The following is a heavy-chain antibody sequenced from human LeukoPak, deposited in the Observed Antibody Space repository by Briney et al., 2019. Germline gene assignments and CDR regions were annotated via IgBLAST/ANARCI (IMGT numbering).Heavy chain of an antibody. CDR1: GFTFSSYS. Sequence: PGGSLRLSCAASGFTFSSYSMNWVRQAPGKGLEWVSSISSSNSYIYYADSVKGRFTISRDNAKNSLYLQMNSLRAEDTAVYYCASYYDSSGYWDYYYGMDVWGQGTTVTVSS. D-gene: IGHD3-22*01. J-gene: IGHJ6*02. CDR3: ASYYDSSGYWDYYYGMDV. CDR2: ISSSNSYI. V-gene: IGHV3-21*01.